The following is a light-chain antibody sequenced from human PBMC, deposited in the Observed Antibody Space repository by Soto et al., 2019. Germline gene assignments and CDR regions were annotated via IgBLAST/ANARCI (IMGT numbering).Light chain of an antibody. CDR1: QSVNTN. J-gene: IGKJ4*01. CDR3: QQYKNWPPVT. V-gene: IGKV3-15*01. Sequence: ETVMTQSPATLSVSLGERATLSCRASQSVNTNLAWYQQKPGQAPRLLIYGASIRATGVPARFSGSGSGTDSTLTISSLQPEDFAVYFCQQYKNWPPVTFGGGTKVDIK. CDR2: GAS.